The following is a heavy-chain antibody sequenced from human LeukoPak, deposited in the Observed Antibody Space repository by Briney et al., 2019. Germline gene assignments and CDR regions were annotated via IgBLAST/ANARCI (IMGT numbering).Heavy chain of an antibody. CDR2: IYHSGST. D-gene: IGHD4-11*01. J-gene: IGHJ6*03. V-gene: IGHV4-38-2*02. Sequence: SETLSLTCTVSGYSISSDYYWGWIRQPPGKGLEWIGSIYHSGSTYYNPSLKSRVTISVDTSKNQFSLKLASVTAADTAVYYCARVRTSNYYYYYYMDVWGKGTTVTVSS. CDR3: ARVRTSNYYYYYYMDV. CDR1: GYSISSDYY.